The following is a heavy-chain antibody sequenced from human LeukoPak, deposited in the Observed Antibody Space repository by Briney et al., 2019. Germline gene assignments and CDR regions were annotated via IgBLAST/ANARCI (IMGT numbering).Heavy chain of an antibody. J-gene: IGHJ6*03. Sequence: ASVKVSCKASGYTFTDHFIHWVRQAPGQGLEWMGWINPNSGSTNYGQKFQGRVTMTRDTAISTAHMDLSRLRSNDTAVYYCARGGTPHFYYYMDVWGKGTTVSVSS. CDR3: ARGGTPHFYYYMDV. CDR1: GYTFTDHF. V-gene: IGHV1-2*02. D-gene: IGHD3-16*01. CDR2: INPNSGST.